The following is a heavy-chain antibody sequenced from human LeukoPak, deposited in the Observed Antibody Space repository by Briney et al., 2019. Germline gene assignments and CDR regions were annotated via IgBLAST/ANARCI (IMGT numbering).Heavy chain of an antibody. CDR1: GGSISSYY. CDR2: IYYSGST. D-gene: IGHD6-19*01. Sequence: SXXLSLTCTGSGGSISSYYWSWIRQPPGKGLEWIGDIYYSGSTNYNPSLKSRVTISVETSKNQFSLKLSSVTAADTAVYYCAREGFRRYSSGWYNWFDPWGQGTLVTVSS. CDR3: AREGFRRYSSGWYNWFDP. V-gene: IGHV4-59*01. J-gene: IGHJ5*02.